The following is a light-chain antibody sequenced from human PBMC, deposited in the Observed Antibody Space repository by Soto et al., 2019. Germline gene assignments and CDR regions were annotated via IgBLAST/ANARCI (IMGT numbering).Light chain of an antibody. V-gene: IGLV2-8*01. J-gene: IGLJ3*02. CDR1: SSDVGGHNY. Sequence: QSALTQPPSASGSPGQSVTISCTGTSSDVGGHNYVSWYQQHPGKAPELLIYEVSKRPSGVPDRFSGSKSGNTASLTVSGLQAEDEADYYCTSYVGSSNVNWVFGGGTKLTVL. CDR3: TSYVGSSNVNWV. CDR2: EVS.